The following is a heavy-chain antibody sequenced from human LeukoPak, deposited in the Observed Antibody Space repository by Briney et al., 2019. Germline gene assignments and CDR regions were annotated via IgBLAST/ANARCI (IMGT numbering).Heavy chain of an antibody. CDR2: IHRSGSP. D-gene: IGHD6-19*01. Sequence: SETLSLTCTVSLDSTTSNFWSWVRQPPGKGLEWIGEIHRSGSPNYNPSLQSRVTISIDRSRNQIALELSSVTAADTAVYYCARRGGSGWPRGYWYFDLWGRGTLVTVSS. CDR3: ARRGGSGWPRGYWYFDL. V-gene: IGHV4-4*02. CDR1: LDSTTSNF. J-gene: IGHJ2*01.